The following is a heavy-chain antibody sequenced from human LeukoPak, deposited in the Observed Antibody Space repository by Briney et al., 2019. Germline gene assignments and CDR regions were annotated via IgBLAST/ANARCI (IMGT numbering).Heavy chain of an antibody. CDR2: IYPGDSDT. CDR3: ARTVRGHYYYMDV. Sequence: GESLKISCKGSGYSFTNYWIAWVRQMPGKGLEWMGIIYPGDSDTRYSPSFQGQVTISADKSISTAYLQWSSLKASDTAMYYCARTVRGHYYYMDVWGKGTTVTISS. CDR1: GYSFTNYW. V-gene: IGHV5-51*01. J-gene: IGHJ6*03. D-gene: IGHD3-10*01.